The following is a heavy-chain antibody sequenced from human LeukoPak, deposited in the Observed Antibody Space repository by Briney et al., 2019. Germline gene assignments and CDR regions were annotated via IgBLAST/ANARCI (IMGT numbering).Heavy chain of an antibody. D-gene: IGHD2-2*01. CDR3: AIYCSSTNCIGGY. CDR1: GFTFSTYG. Sequence: PGGSLRLSCAASGFTFSTYGMHWVRQAPGKGLEWVAVIWYDGSNKYYADSVKGRFTISRDNSKNTLYLQMNSLRAEDTAVYYCAIYCSSTNCIGGYWGQGTLVTVSS. J-gene: IGHJ4*02. V-gene: IGHV3-33*01. CDR2: IWYDGSNK.